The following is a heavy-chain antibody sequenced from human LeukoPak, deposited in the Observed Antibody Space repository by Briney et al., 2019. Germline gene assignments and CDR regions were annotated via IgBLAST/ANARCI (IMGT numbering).Heavy chain of an antibody. CDR3: ARGRGSWYGVYFDY. Sequence: GGSLRLSCAASGFTFSSYSMNWVRQAPGKGLEWVSYISSSSTTIYYADSVKGRFTISRDNAKNSLYLQLNSLRTEDTAVYYCARGRGSWYGVYFDYWGQGTLVTVSS. D-gene: IGHD6-13*01. J-gene: IGHJ4*02. CDR2: ISSSSTTI. V-gene: IGHV3-48*04. CDR1: GFTFSSYS.